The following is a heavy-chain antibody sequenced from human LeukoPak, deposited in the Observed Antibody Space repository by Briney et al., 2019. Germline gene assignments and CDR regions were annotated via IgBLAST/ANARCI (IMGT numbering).Heavy chain of an antibody. D-gene: IGHD4-17*01. CDR1: GYTFTSDY. CDR2: MNPSSGNT. V-gene: IGHV1-8*01. J-gene: IGHJ3*02. Sequence: GASVKVSCKASGYTFTSDYINWVRQATGQGLEWMGWMNPSSGNTGYAQKFQGRVTMTRDTSISTAYMELSRLRSDDTAVYYCARSITVTNAFDIWGQGTMVTVSS. CDR3: ARSITVTNAFDI.